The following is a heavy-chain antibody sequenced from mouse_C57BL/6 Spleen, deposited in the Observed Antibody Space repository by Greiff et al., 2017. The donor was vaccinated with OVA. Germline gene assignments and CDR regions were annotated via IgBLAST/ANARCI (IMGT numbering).Heavy chain of an antibody. Sequence: QVQLQQSGAELARPGASVKMSCKASGYTFTSYTMHWVKQRPGQGLEWIGYINPSSGYTKYNQKFKDKATLTADKSSSTAYMQLSSLTSEDSAVYYCARGGSYYAMDYWGQGTSVTVSS. J-gene: IGHJ4*01. D-gene: IGHD3-1*01. CDR3: ARGGSYYAMDY. V-gene: IGHV1-4*01. CDR1: GYTFTSYT. CDR2: INPSSGYT.